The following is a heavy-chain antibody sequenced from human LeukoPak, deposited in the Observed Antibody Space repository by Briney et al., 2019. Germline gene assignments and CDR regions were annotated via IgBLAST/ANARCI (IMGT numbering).Heavy chain of an antibody. CDR3: AREKWGAAAGTDY. V-gene: IGHV3-48*02. J-gene: IGHJ4*02. CDR2: ISSSSRTI. Sequence: PGGSLRLSCAASGFTFSHYTMSWARQAPGKGLEWVSDISSSSRTISYADSVKGRFTISRDNAKNSLYLQMNSPRDEDTAVYYYAREKWGAAAGTDYWGQGTLVTVSS. CDR1: GFTFSHYT. D-gene: IGHD6-13*01.